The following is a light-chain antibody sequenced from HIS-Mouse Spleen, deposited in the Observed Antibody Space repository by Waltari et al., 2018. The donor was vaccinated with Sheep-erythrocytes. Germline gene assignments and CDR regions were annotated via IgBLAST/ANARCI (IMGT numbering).Light chain of an antibody. Sequence: QSVLTQPPSVSGAPGQRVTISCTGSSSNIGAGYDVHWYQQLPGTAPKLLIDGTSNRPSGVPDRFSGSKSGTSASLAITGLQAEDEADYYCQSYDSSLSGVVFGGGTKLTVL. V-gene: IGLV1-40*01. CDR1: SSNIGAGYD. CDR3: QSYDSSLSGVV. J-gene: IGLJ2*01. CDR2: GTS.